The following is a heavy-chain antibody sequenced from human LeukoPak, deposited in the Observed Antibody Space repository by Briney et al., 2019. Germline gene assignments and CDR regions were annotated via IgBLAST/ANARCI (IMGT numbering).Heavy chain of an antibody. CDR1: GGSFSGYY. CDR3: ARGRGGVQLWYDY. Sequence: SETLSLTCAVHGGSFSGYYWSWIRQPPGKGLEWIGEINHSGSTNYNPSLKSRVTISVDTPKNQFSLKLSSVTAADTAVYYCARGRGGVQLWYDYWGQGTLVTVSS. J-gene: IGHJ4*02. V-gene: IGHV4-34*01. D-gene: IGHD5-18*01. CDR2: INHSGST.